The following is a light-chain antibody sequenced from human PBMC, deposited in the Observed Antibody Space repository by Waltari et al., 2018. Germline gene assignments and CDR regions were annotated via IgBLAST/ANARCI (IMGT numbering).Light chain of an antibody. J-gene: IGLJ3*02. V-gene: IGLV2-14*01. CDR1: SRDIGGYKY. CDR2: DVT. Sequence: QSALTQPASVSGSPGQSITISCIGTSRDIGGYKYVSWYHQHPGKAPKVMIYDVTKRPSGVSNRFSGSKSGSTASLTTSGLQAEDAADYYCSSYTSSNPWVFGGGTKLTVL. CDR3: SSYTSSNPWV.